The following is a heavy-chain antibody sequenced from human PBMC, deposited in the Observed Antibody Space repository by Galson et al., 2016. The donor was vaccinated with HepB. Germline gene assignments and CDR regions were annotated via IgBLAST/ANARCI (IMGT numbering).Heavy chain of an antibody. CDR3: ARSYGIRAGTNVYGKDV. V-gene: IGHV3-21*01. D-gene: IGHD1-1*01. CDR2: ITSSGSLT. J-gene: IGHJ6*02. Sequence: SLRLSCAASGLTFGSYTMTWVRQAPGKGLEWVSAITSSGSLTYYADSVKGRFTISRDNAKKSLYLQMNSLRAEDTAVYYCARSYGIRAGTNVYGKDVWGQGTPVTVSS. CDR1: GLTFGSYT.